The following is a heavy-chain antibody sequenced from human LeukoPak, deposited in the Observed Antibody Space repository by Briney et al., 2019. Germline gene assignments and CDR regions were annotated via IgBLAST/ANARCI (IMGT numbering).Heavy chain of an antibody. Sequence: GSGPTLVNPTQTLTLTCTFSGFSLTTSGVGVGWIRQPPGKALEWLALIYWDDDKRYSPSLKSRLTVTKDTSKNQVVLTMTNMDFVDTATYYCARRVPVTYYYGSGSYSWFDAWGQGTLVTVSS. J-gene: IGHJ5*02. V-gene: IGHV2-5*02. CDR1: GFSLTTSGVG. D-gene: IGHD3-10*01. CDR2: IYWDDDK. CDR3: ARRVPVTYYYGSGSYSWFDA.